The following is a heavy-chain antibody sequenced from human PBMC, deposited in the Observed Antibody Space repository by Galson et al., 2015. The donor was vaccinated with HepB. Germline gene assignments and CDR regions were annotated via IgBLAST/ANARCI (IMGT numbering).Heavy chain of an antibody. D-gene: IGHD2-8*02. Sequence: SLRLSCAASTFIFSTYSMNWVRQAPGKGLEWVSYISSSSTTIYYADSVKGRFTISRDNAKNSLYLQMNSLTSEDTAMYYCASVWDCTGGSCHEGYWGQGTLVTVSS. CDR1: TFIFSTYS. CDR3: ASVWDCTGGSCHEGY. V-gene: IGHV3-48*04. CDR2: ISSSSTTI. J-gene: IGHJ4*02.